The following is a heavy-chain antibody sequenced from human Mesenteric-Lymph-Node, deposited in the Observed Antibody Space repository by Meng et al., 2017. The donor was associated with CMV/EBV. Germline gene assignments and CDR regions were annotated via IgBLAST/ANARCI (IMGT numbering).Heavy chain of an antibody. CDR2: IAQDGSEK. CDR1: GFTFSSYW. V-gene: IGHV3-7*01. D-gene: IGHD3-10*01. J-gene: IGHJ6*02. CDR3: ASWRGRSMVRGRGMDV. Sequence: GESLKISCAASGFTFSSYWMSWVRQAPGKGLEWVANIAQDGSEKYYVDSVKGRFTISRDNAKESLYLQMNSLRTEDTAVYFCASWRGRSMVRGRGMDVWGQGTTVTVSS.